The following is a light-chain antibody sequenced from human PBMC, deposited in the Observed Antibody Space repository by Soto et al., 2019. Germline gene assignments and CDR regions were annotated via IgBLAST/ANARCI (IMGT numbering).Light chain of an antibody. J-gene: IGKJ2*01. CDR3: QQGHNWPLT. CDR2: GAS. CDR1: QSINSE. V-gene: IGKV3-15*01. Sequence: EIAMTQSPATLSLSPGERAALSCRASQSINSELACYQQKPGQPPRLLIYGASTRATGVPARFTGSESGSEFTLTISGLQSEDFAVYYCQQGHNWPLTFGQGTRLEI.